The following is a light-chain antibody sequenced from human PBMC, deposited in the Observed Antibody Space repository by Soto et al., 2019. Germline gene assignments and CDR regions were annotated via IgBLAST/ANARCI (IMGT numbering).Light chain of an antibody. CDR1: QSVSNNY. J-gene: IGKJ3*01. CDR3: QQYDRSPFT. CDR2: GVS. V-gene: IGKV3-20*01. Sequence: EIVLTQSPGTLSLSPGERATLCCRASQSVSNNYLAWFQQKPGQAPRVLIYGVSSRATGIPDRFSGSGSGTDFTLTISRLEREDFAVYYCQQYDRSPFTFGPGTKVDI.